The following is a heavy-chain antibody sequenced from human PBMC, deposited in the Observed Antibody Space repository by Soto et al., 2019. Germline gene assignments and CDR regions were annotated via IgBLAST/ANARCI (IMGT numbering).Heavy chain of an antibody. CDR3: ARCVGRRYSYYYGIDV. CDR1: GYTFTSYG. D-gene: IGHD1-26*01. V-gene: IGHV1-18*01. J-gene: IGHJ6*02. Sequence: QVQLVQSGAEVKKPGASVKVSCKASGYTFTSYGISWVRQAPGQGLERMGWIRAYNGNTNYAQKLQGRVTMTTDTSTSTAYAELRSLSSDDTAVYYCARCVGRRYSYYYGIDVSGQGTTVTVSS. CDR2: IRAYNGNT.